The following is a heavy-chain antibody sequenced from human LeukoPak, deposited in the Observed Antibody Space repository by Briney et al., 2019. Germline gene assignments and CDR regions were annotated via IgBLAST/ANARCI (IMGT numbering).Heavy chain of an antibody. CDR2: ISSSSSYI. D-gene: IGHD3-22*01. Sequence: GGSLRLSCAASGFTFSSYSMNWVRQAPGKGPEWVSSISSSSSYIYYADSVKGRFTISRDNAKNSLYLQMNSLRAEDTAVYYCARDLGYYDSSGNYGMDVWGQGTTVTVSS. CDR1: GFTFSSYS. J-gene: IGHJ6*02. V-gene: IGHV3-21*01. CDR3: ARDLGYYDSSGNYGMDV.